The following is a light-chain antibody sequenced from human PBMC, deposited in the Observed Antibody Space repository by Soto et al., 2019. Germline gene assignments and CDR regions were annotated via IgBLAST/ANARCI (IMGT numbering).Light chain of an antibody. Sequence: QSALTQPASVSGSPGQSITISCTGTSSDIGGYNYVSWYQQHPGKAPKLIIYDVSDRPSGVSNRFSGSKSGNTASLTISGLQAEDEADYYCSSYTRYNTLFGTETKVTVL. V-gene: IGLV2-14*01. CDR1: SSDIGGYNY. CDR2: DVS. J-gene: IGLJ1*01. CDR3: SSYTRYNTL.